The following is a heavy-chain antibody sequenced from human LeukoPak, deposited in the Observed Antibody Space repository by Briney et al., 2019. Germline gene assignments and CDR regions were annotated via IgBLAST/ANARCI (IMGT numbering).Heavy chain of an antibody. CDR2: IWYDGSDK. D-gene: IGHD6-13*01. CDR1: GFTFSSYG. Sequence: PGGSLRLSCAASGFTFSSYGMHWVRQAPGKGLEWVAVIWYDGSDKYYADSVKGRFTISRDNSKNTLYLQMNSLRAEDTAVYYCARDDKAAAGKDCWGQGTLVTVSS. CDR3: ARDDKAAAGKDC. J-gene: IGHJ4*02. V-gene: IGHV3-33*01.